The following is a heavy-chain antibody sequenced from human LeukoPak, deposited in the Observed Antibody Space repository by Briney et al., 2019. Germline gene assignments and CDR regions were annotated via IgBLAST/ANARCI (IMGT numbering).Heavy chain of an antibody. CDR3: VSFYETY. J-gene: IGHJ4*02. D-gene: IGHD2/OR15-2a*01. CDR1: GNYW. Sequence: GGSLRLSCAASGNYWMHWVRQVPGKGLVWVSHINSDGSWTSYADSVKGRFTISKDNAKNTMYLQMNSLRAEGTAVYYCVSFYETYWGRGTLVTVSS. CDR2: INSDGSWT. V-gene: IGHV3-74*01.